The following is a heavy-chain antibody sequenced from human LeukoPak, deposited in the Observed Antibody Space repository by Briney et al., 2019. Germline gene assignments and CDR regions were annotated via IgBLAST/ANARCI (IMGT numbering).Heavy chain of an antibody. Sequence: GGSLRLSCAASGFTFSSDVMHWVRQAPGKGLEYVSAISSNGGSTYYANSVKGRFTISRDNSKNTLYLQMGSLRSEDTAVYYCARVGTRDWFDPWGQGTLVTVSS. CDR1: GFTFSSDV. D-gene: IGHD1-1*01. J-gene: IGHJ5*02. CDR2: ISSNGGST. V-gene: IGHV3-64*01. CDR3: ARVGTRDWFDP.